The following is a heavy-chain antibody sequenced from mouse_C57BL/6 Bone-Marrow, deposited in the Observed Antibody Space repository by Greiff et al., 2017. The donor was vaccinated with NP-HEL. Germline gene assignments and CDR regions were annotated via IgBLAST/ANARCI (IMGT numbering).Heavy chain of an antibody. V-gene: IGHV5-6*01. CDR1: GFTFSSYG. Sequence: EVMVVESGGDLVKPGGSLTLSCAASGFTFSSYGMSWVRQTPDKRLEWVATISSGGSYTYYPDSVKGRFTISRDTAKHTLYLQMSSLKSEDTAMYYCASPYDYDVAWFAYGGQGTLVTVSA. D-gene: IGHD2-4*01. CDR2: ISSGGSYT. J-gene: IGHJ3*01. CDR3: ASPYDYDVAWFAY.